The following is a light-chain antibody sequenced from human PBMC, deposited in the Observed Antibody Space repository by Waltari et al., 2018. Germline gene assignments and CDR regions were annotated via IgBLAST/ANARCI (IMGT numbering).Light chain of an antibody. CDR2: WAS. CDR1: QSVLYSSNNKNY. CDR3: QQHYSNPLT. J-gene: IGKJ4*01. Sequence: DIVMTQSPDSLAVSLGERATINCKSSQSVLYSSNNKNYFTWYQQKPGQPPKLLIYWASTRESGVPDRFSGSGSGTDFTLTITSLQAEDVAVYYCQQHYSNPLTFGGGTKVEIK. V-gene: IGKV4-1*01.